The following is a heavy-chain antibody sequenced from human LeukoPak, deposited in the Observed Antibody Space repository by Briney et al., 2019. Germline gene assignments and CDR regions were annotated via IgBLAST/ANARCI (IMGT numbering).Heavy chain of an antibody. J-gene: IGHJ4*02. V-gene: IGHV4-61*05. D-gene: IGHD6-19*01. CDR3: ARVPYIAVAGTSGYFDY. CDR1: GYSISSGYY. CDR2: IDYSGST. Sequence: SETLSLTCTVSGYSISSGYYWGWIRQPPGKGLEWIGYIDYSGSTSYNPSLKSRVTISVDTSKNQFSLKLSSVTAADTAVYYCARVPYIAVAGTSGYFDYWGQGTLVTVSS.